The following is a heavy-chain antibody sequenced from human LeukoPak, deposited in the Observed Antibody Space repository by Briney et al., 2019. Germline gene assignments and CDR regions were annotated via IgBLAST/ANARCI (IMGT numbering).Heavy chain of an antibody. CDR3: ARDGYYDFWSGRSPNWFDP. Sequence: ASVKVSCKASGGTFSSYAISWVRQAPGQGLEWMGGIIPIFGTANYAQKFQGRVTITADESTSTDYMELSSLRSEDTDVYYCARDGYYDFWSGRSPNWFDPWGQGTLVSVSS. J-gene: IGHJ5*02. CDR2: IIPIFGTA. V-gene: IGHV1-69*13. CDR1: GGTFSSYA. D-gene: IGHD3-3*01.